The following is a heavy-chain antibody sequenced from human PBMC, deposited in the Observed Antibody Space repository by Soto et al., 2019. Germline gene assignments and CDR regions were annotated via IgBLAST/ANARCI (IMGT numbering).Heavy chain of an antibody. CDR1: GFTFSSYA. CDR3: AKDAGYSSGWYVAVDAFDI. Sequence: GGSLRLSCAASGFTFSSYAMSWVRQAPGKGLEWVLVISGSGGSTYYADSVKGRFTISRDNSKNTLYLQMNSLRAEDTAVYYCAKDAGYSSGWYVAVDAFDIWGQGTMVTVSS. D-gene: IGHD6-19*01. V-gene: IGHV3-23*01. J-gene: IGHJ3*02. CDR2: ISGSGGST.